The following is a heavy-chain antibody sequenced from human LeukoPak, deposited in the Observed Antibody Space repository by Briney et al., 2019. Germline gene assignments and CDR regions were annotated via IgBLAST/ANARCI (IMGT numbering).Heavy chain of an antibody. CDR1: GFTFTSYS. J-gene: IGHJ4*02. D-gene: IGHD3-16*01. Sequence: GSLRLSCAASGFTFTSYSMNWVRQPPGKGLEWIGSIYYSGSTYYNPSLKSRVTISVDTSKNQFSLKLSSVTAADTAVYYCARRLARVDWGQGTLVTVSS. CDR2: IYYSGST. V-gene: IGHV4-39*01. CDR3: ARRLARVD.